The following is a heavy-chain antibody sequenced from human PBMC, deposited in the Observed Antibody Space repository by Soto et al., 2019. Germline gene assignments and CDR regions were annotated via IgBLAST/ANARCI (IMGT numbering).Heavy chain of an antibody. D-gene: IGHD2-2*02. CDR3: AKDRVPAAITWFDP. Sequence: PGGSLRLSCAASGFTFNTYWMSWVRQAPGKGLEWVSAISGSGGSTYYADSVKGRFTISRDNSKNTLYLQMNSLRAEDTAVYYCAKDRVPAAITWFDPWGQGTLVTVSS. V-gene: IGHV3-23*01. J-gene: IGHJ5*02. CDR2: ISGSGGST. CDR1: GFTFNTYW.